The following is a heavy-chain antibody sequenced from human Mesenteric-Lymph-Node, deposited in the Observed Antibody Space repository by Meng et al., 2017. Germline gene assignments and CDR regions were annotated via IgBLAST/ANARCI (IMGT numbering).Heavy chain of an antibody. CDR2: TYYRSKWYN. CDR3: ARSGSSGWIDY. J-gene: IGHJ4*02. CDR1: GDSVSSNSAA. D-gene: IGHD6-19*01. Sequence: QGQRPQLGSGLVKPSLTLSLTCAISGDSVSSNSAAWNWIRQSSSGGLEWLGRTYYRSKWYNGYAVSVKSRITINPDTSKNQFPLQLNSVTPEDTAMYYCARSGSSGWIDYWGQGTLVTVSS. V-gene: IGHV6-1*01.